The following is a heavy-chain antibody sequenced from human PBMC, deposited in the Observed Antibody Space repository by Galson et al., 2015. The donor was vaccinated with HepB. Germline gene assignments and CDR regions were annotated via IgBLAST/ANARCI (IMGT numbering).Heavy chain of an antibody. D-gene: IGHD1-26*01. V-gene: IGHV3-53*01. J-gene: IGHJ6*02. CDR1: GFTVSSNY. CDR2: IYSGGST. CDR3: ARDGNGYYGMDV. Sequence: SLRLSCAASGFTVSSNYMSWVRQAPGKGLEWVSVIYSGGSTYYADSVKGRFTISRDNSKNTLYLQMNGLRAEDTAVYYCARDGNGYYGMDVWGQGTTVTVSS.